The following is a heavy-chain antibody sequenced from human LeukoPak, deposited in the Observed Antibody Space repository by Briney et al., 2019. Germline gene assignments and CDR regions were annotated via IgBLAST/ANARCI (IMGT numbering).Heavy chain of an antibody. V-gene: IGHV3-9*01. Sequence: TGGSLRLSCAAYGFTFDDYAIHWVRHAPGKGLEWDSGISWNSGSIGYADSVKGRFTISRDNAKNSLYLQMNSLRAEDTALYYCAKDIYYGSGWHYFDYWGQGTLVTVSS. D-gene: IGHD3-10*01. CDR3: AKDIYYGSGWHYFDY. CDR2: ISWNSGSI. CDR1: GFTFDDYA. J-gene: IGHJ4*02.